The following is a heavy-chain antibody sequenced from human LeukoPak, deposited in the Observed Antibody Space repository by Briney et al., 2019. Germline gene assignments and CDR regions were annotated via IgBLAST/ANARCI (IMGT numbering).Heavy chain of an antibody. V-gene: IGHV4-34*01. CDR2: INHSGST. Sequence: SETLSLTCAVYGGSFSGYYWSWIRQPPGKGLEWIGEINHSGSTSYNPSLKSRVTISVDTSKNQFSLKLSSVTAADTAVYYCARDIYFYDSSGRRVADIAWGQGTLVTVSS. CDR3: ARDIYFYDSSGRRVADIA. D-gene: IGHD3-22*01. CDR1: GGSFSGYY. J-gene: IGHJ5*02.